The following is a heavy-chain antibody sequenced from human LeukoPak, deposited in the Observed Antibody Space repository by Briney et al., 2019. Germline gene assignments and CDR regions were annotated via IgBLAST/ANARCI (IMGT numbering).Heavy chain of an antibody. J-gene: IGHJ4*02. CDR2: ISAYNGNT. CDR1: GYTFTSYG. CDR3: ATSDGYNSPFDC. D-gene: IGHD5-24*01. Sequence: ASVKVSCEASGYTFTSYGISWVRQAPGQGLEWMGWISAYNGNTNYAQKLQGRVTMTTDTSTSTAYMELRSLRSDDTAVYYCATSDGYNSPFDCWGQGTLVTVSS. V-gene: IGHV1-18*01.